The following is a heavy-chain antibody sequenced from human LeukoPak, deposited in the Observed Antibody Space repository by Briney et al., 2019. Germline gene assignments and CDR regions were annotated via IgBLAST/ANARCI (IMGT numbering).Heavy chain of an antibody. Sequence: GASVKVSCKASGYTFTSYGISWVRQAPGQGLEWMGWISAYNGNTNYAQKLQGRVTMTTDTSTSTAYMELRSLRSYDTAVYYCAREPTAMAPYNWFDPWGQGTLVTVSS. J-gene: IGHJ5*02. V-gene: IGHV1-18*04. CDR2: ISAYNGNT. D-gene: IGHD5-18*01. CDR3: AREPTAMAPYNWFDP. CDR1: GYTFTSYG.